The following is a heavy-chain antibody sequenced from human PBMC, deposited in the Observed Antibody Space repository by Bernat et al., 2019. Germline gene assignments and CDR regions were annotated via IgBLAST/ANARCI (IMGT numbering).Heavy chain of an antibody. D-gene: IGHD5-24*01. CDR1: GFTFSNFN. V-gene: IGHV3-21*01. Sequence: EVQLVESGGGLVKPGGSLRLSCAASGFTFSNFNMNWVRQAPGKGLEWVSSISANTNYIYYADSVKGRFTVSRDNARNSLFLQMNGLRAEDTAVYYCARSPSDGYVTETYYFDCWDQGILVTVSS. CDR2: ISANTNYI. J-gene: IGHJ4*02. CDR3: ARSPSDGYVTETYYFDC.